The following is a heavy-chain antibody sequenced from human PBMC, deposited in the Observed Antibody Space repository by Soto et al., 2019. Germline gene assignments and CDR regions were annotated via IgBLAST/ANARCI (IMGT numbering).Heavy chain of an antibody. D-gene: IGHD1-20*01. CDR2: IKSKTDGGTT. Sequence: PGGSLRLSCAASGFTFSNAWMNWVRQAPGKGLEWVGRIKSKTDGGTTDYAAPVKGRFTISRDDSKNTLYLQMNSLKTEDTAVYYCTTHRDMDTGITGTSALYFDYWGQGTLVTVSS. V-gene: IGHV3-15*07. CDR3: TTHRDMDTGITGTSALYFDY. J-gene: IGHJ4*02. CDR1: GFTFSNAW.